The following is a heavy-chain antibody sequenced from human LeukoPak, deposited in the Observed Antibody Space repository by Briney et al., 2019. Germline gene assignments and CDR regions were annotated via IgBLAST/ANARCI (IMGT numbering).Heavy chain of an antibody. V-gene: IGHV3-53*05. CDR1: GFTVSSNY. J-gene: IGHJ4*02. Sequence: GGSLRLSCAASGFTVSSNYMSWVRQAPGKGLEWVSVIYSGGSTYYTDSVKGRFTISRDNPKSTLYLQMNSLRAEDTAVYYCARGLYGDYVSPLGYWGQGTLVTVSS. CDR2: IYSGGST. CDR3: ARGLYGDYVSPLGY. D-gene: IGHD4-17*01.